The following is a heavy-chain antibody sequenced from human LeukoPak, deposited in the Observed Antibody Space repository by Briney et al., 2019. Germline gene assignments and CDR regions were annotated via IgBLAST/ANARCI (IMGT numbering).Heavy chain of an antibody. CDR2: MSGSDDGR. Sequence: GGPLRLSCATSGFSFSSYAMSWVRQAPGKGLEWVSAMSGSDDGRYYAASVRGRFTISRDTSRSTLYLQMNSLRAEDAAVYYCAKAPVTSCRGAFCYPFDYWGQGTLVTVSS. V-gene: IGHV3-23*01. J-gene: IGHJ4*02. D-gene: IGHD2-15*01. CDR3: AKAPVTSCRGAFCYPFDY. CDR1: GFSFSSYA.